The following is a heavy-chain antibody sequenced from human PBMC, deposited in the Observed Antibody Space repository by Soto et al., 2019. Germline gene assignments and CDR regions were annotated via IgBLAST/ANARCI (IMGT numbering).Heavy chain of an antibody. D-gene: IGHD3-3*01. Sequence: GGSLRLSCAASGFSFGSYALSWVRQAPGKGLEWVSTISGSDGKTFYANSVKGRFSISRDTSQNTLYLQMNSLRADDTAIYYCARWSYLDYWGQGTRVTVSS. J-gene: IGHJ4*02. V-gene: IGHV3-23*01. CDR1: GFSFGSYA. CDR2: ISGSDGKT. CDR3: ARWSYLDY.